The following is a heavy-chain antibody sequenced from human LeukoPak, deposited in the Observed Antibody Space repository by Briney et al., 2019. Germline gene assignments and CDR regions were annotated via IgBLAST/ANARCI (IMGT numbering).Heavy chain of an antibody. V-gene: IGHV3-66*01. D-gene: IGHD1-26*01. J-gene: IGHJ6*03. Sequence: GGSLRLSCAASGFTVSTNYMTWIRRAPGKGLEWVSVMYTLGNTNYADSVRGRFTISRDNSKNTLYLQMNSLRAEDTAVYYCAGYGGSYPYYMDVWGKGTTVTISS. CDR1: GFTVSTNY. CDR2: MYTLGNT. CDR3: AGYGGSYPYYMDV.